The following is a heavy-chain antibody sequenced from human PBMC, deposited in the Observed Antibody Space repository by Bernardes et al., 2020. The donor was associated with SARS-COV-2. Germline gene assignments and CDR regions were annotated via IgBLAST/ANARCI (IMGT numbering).Heavy chain of an antibody. CDR2: IKQDGSEI. J-gene: IGHJ4*02. CDR3: ASGSGWDPFDY. V-gene: IGHV3-7*01. D-gene: IGHD6-19*01. Sequence: GGSLRLSCTASGFAFNYYSMNWVRQAPGKGLEWVANIKQDGSEIFYVDSVKGRFTISRDNAKNSLFLQMNSLRDEDTAVYYCASGSGWDPFDYWGQGTLVTVSS. CDR1: GFAFNYYS.